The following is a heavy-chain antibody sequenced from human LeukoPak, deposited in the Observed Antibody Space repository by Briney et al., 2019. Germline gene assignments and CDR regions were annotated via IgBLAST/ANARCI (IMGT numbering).Heavy chain of an antibody. CDR2: IKYDGSEK. CDR1: GFTFSSYW. D-gene: IGHD6-13*01. J-gene: IGHJ5*02. CDR3: ARDRGSTWYRGFGP. V-gene: IGHV3-7*01. Sequence: GGYLRLSCAASGFTFSSYWMSWVRQAPGKGLEWVANIKYDGSEKYYVDSVKGRFTISRDNAKNSVSLQMNSLRAEDTAVYYCARDRGSTWYRGFGPWGQGILVTVSS.